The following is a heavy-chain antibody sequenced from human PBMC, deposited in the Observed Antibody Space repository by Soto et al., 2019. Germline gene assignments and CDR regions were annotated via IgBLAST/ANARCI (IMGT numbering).Heavy chain of an antibody. J-gene: IGHJ6*02. V-gene: IGHV1-46*01. D-gene: IGHD2-2*01. CDR2: INPSGGST. Sequence: QVQLVQSGAEVKKPGASVKVSCKASGYTFTSYYIHWVRQAPGQGLEWMGIINPSGGSTTYAKKFQGRVTMTRDTSRNIVYMDLSSLRSEDTAMYYCARDLSSLGGMDVWGQGTTVTVSS. CDR3: ARDLSSLGGMDV. CDR1: GYTFTSYY.